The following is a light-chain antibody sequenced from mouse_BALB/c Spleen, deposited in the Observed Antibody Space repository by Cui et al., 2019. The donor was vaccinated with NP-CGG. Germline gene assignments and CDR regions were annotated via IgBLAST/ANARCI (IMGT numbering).Light chain of an antibody. J-gene: IGLJ1*01. CDR1: TGTVTTNNY. CDR3: ALWYSNHWV. CDR2: GTN. V-gene: IGLV1*01. Sequence: QEVVTQGPATTTSPGETVTLTCRSNTGTVTTNNYANWVQEKPDHLFTGLIGGTNNRTPGVPARFSGSLIGDKAALTITGAQTEDEAIYFCALWYSNHWVFGGGTKLTVL.